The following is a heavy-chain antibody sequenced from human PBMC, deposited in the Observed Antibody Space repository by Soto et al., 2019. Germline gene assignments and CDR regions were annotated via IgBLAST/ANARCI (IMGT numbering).Heavy chain of an antibody. CDR3: ARSLSTIGGRPDS. D-gene: IGHD6-6*01. V-gene: IGHV1-2*02. J-gene: IGHJ4*02. CDR1: GYTFTGYY. CDR2: INPNSGDT. Sequence: ASLKVSCKASGYTFTGYYMHCVRQAPGQGLEWMGWINPNSGDTKYAQKFQGRVTMTRDTSTRTAYMEVSRLTSDDTAVYYCARSLSTIGGRPDSWGQGTLVTVSS.